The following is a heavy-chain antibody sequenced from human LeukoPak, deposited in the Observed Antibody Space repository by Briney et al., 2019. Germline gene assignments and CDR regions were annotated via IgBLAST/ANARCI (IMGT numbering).Heavy chain of an antibody. D-gene: IGHD2-2*01. CDR1: GFTFSSYG. Sequence: GRSLRLSCAASGFTFSSYGMHWVRQAPGKGLEWVAVISYDGSNKYYADSVKGRFTISRDNSKNTLYLQMNSLRAEDTAVYYCARDIDPTGLVPAAMPGYWGQGTLVTVSS. J-gene: IGHJ4*02. CDR2: ISYDGSNK. CDR3: ARDIDPTGLVPAAMPGY. V-gene: IGHV3-30*03.